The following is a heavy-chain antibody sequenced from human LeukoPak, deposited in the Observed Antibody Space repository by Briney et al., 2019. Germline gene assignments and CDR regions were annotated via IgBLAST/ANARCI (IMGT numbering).Heavy chain of an antibody. CDR3: AKDATYYYGSGGFDY. J-gene: IGHJ4*02. D-gene: IGHD3-10*01. CDR1: GFTFDDYA. V-gene: IGHV3-9*01. Sequence: GGSLRLPCAASGFTFDDYAMHWGRQAPGKGLEGVSGISWNSGSIGYADSVKGRFTISRDNAKNSPYLQMNSLRAEDTALYYCAKDATYYYGSGGFDYWGQGTLVTVSS. CDR2: ISWNSGSI.